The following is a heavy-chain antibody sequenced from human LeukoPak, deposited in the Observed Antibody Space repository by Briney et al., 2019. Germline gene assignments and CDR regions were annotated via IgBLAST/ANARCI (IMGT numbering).Heavy chain of an antibody. D-gene: IGHD3-3*01. V-gene: IGHV4-30-4*08. J-gene: IGHJ5*02. Sequence: SETLSLTCTVSGYSISSGYYWGWIRQPPGKGLEWIGYIYYSGSTYYNPSLKSRVTISVDTSKNQFSLKLSSVTAADTAVYYCARSYDFWSGPNWFDPWGQGTLVTVSS. CDR1: GYSISSGYY. CDR2: IYYSGST. CDR3: ARSYDFWSGPNWFDP.